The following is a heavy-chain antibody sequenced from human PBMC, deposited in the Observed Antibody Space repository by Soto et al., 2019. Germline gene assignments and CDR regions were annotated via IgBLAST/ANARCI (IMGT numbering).Heavy chain of an antibody. V-gene: IGHV1-8*01. CDR2: MNPNSGNT. CDR1: GYTFTSYD. CDR3: ASGDYDFRSGYSPPYYYYCMNV. Sequence: QVQLVQSGSEVKNPGASVKVSCKASGYTFTSYDINWVRQATGQGHEWMGWMNPNSGNTGYAQKFQVRVTMTRNTSLSTAYMELSSLRSEDTAVYYCASGDYDFRSGYSPPYYYYCMNVWGEGNTVTVS. J-gene: IGHJ6*02. D-gene: IGHD3-3*01.